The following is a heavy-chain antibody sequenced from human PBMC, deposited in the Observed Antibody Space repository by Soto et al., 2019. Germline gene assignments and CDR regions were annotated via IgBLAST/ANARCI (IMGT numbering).Heavy chain of an antibody. V-gene: IGHV4-31*03. CDR1: GGSISSGDYY. CDR3: ARWWSGSRQGFDP. CDR2: IYYSGST. J-gene: IGHJ5*02. D-gene: IGHD3-3*01. Sequence: QVQLQESGPGLVKPSQTLSLTCTVSGGSISSGDYYWSWIRQHPGKGLEWIGYIYYSGSTYYNPSLKRRVTISVDTSKTQFSRKLSSVTAADTAVYYCARWWSGSRQGFDPWGQGPLVTVSS.